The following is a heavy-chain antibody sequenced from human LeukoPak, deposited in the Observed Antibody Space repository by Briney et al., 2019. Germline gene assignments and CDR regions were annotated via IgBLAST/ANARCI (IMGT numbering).Heavy chain of an antibody. CDR1: GGSISSYY. Sequence: SETLSLTCTVSGGSISSYYWSWIRQPPGKGLEWIGYIYYSGSINYNPSLKSRVTISVDTSKNQFSLKLSSVTAADTAVYYCARDATIFGVVGPFDYWGQGTLVTVSS. D-gene: IGHD3-3*01. CDR3: ARDATIFGVVGPFDY. CDR2: IYYSGSI. J-gene: IGHJ4*02. V-gene: IGHV4-59*01.